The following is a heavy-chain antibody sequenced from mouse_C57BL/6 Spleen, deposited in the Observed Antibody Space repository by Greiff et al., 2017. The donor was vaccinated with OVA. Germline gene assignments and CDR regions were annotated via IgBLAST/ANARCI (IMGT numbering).Heavy chain of an antibody. D-gene: IGHD2-4*01. CDR1: GYTFTSYT. Sequence: VQLQQSGAELARPGASVKMSCKASGYTFTSYTMHWVKQRPGQGLEWIGYINPSSGYTKYNQKFKDKATLTADKSSSTAYMQLSSLTSEDSAVYYCARRGLRRGYYYAMDYWDQGTSVTVSS. CDR3: ARRGLRRGYYYAMDY. J-gene: IGHJ4*01. CDR2: INPSSGYT. V-gene: IGHV1-4*01.